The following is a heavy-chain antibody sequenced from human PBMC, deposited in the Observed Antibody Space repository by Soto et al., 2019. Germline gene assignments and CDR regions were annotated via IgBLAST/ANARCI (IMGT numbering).Heavy chain of an antibody. D-gene: IGHD1-7*01. CDR1: GYTFTSYG. J-gene: IGHJ6*02. CDR3: ARDLPVGLELLSVYYSYGMDV. CDR2: ISAYNGNT. V-gene: IGHV1-18*01. Sequence: ASVKVSCKASGYTFTSYGISWVRQAPGQGLEWMGWISAYNGNTNYAQKLQGRVTMTTDTSTSTAYMELRSLRSDDTAVYYCARDLPVGLELLSVYYSYGMDVWGQGTTVTVSS.